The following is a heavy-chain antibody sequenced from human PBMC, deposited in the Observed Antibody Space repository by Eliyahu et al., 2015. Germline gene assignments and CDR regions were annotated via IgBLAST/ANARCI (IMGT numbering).Heavy chain of an antibody. CDR1: GYTLTELS. V-gene: IGHV1-24*01. J-gene: IGHJ6*03. CDR3: ATDRGVVVPAAKSVSRYYYYYMDV. CDR2: FDPEDGET. Sequence: QVQLVQSGAEVKKPGASVKVSCKVSGYTLTELSMPWVRXAPGKGLEWMGGFDPEDGETIYAQKFQGRVTMTEDTSTDTAYMELSSLRSEDTAVYYCATDRGVVVPAAKSVSRYYYYYMDVWGKGTTVTVSS. D-gene: IGHD2-2*01.